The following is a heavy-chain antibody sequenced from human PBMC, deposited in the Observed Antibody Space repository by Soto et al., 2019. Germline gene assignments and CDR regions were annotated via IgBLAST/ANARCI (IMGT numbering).Heavy chain of an antibody. CDR1: GFSFSSYA. Sequence: EVQLLESGGGLVQPGGSLRLSCAASGFSFSSYAMNWLRQAPGKGLEWVSASSGNGASTYYADSVKGRVTISRDNSKDTVYLQMNSLGAEDTAVYYWAKGPYYEFWSGKDWFDPWGQGTLVTVSS. CDR3: AKGPYYEFWSGKDWFDP. J-gene: IGHJ5*02. V-gene: IGHV3-23*01. CDR2: SSGNGAST. D-gene: IGHD3-3*01.